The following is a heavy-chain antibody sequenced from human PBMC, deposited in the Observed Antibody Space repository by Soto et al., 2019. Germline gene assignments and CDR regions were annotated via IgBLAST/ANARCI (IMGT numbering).Heavy chain of an antibody. CDR1: GGSFSGYY. CDR3: ARSLVAAAGPFDY. CDR2: INHSGST. D-gene: IGHD6-13*01. J-gene: IGHJ4*02. V-gene: IGHV4-34*01. Sequence: QVQLQQWGAGLLKPSETLSLTCAVYGGSFSGYYWSWIRQPPGKGLEWIGEINHSGSTNYNPSLKRRVTISVDTSKNQFSLKLSSVTAADTAVYYCARSLVAAAGPFDYWGQGTLVTVYS.